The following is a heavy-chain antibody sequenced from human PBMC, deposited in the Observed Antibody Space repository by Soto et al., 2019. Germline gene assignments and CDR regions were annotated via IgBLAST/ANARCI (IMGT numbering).Heavy chain of an antibody. D-gene: IGHD2-2*01. CDR1: GFPFSSYA. Sequence: PGGSLRLSCAASGFPFSSYAMHWVRQTTGKGLEWVAVISYDGSNKYYADSVKGRFTISRDNSKNTLYLQMNSLRAEDTAVYYCAREYCSSTSCYYYYGLDVWGQGTTVTVSS. V-gene: IGHV3-30-3*01. CDR3: AREYCSSTSCYYYYGLDV. CDR2: ISYDGSNK. J-gene: IGHJ6*02.